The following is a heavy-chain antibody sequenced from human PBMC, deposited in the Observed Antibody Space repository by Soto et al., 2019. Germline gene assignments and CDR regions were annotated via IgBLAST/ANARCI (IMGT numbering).Heavy chain of an antibody. CDR3: ARLDYYYYMDV. CDR1: GGSISSGGYY. CDR2: IYYSGST. J-gene: IGHJ6*03. V-gene: IGHV4-31*03. Sequence: SETLSLTFTVSGGSISSGGYYWSWIRQHPGKGLEWIGYIYYSGSTYYNPSLKSRVTISVDTSKNQFSLKLSSVTAADTAVYYCARLDYYYYMDVWGKGTTVTVSS.